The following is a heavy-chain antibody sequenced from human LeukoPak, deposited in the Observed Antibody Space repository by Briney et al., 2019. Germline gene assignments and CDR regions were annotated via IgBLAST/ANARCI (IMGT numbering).Heavy chain of an antibody. CDR2: ITSSSSSI. D-gene: IGHD2-15*01. J-gene: IGHJ4*02. V-gene: IGHV3-48*04. CDR3: ARDYCSGGRCYSVDY. Sequence: GGSLRLSCAASGFTFSSYSLNWVRQAPGKGLEWVSYITSSSSSIYYADSVKGRFTTSRDNAKNSLYLQMNSLRAEDTAMYYCARDYCSGGRCYSVDYWGQGTLVTVSS. CDR1: GFTFSSYS.